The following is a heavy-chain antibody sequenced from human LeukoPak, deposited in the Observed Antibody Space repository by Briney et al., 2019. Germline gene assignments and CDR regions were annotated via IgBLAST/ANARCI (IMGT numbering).Heavy chain of an antibody. V-gene: IGHV4-4*02. Sequence: SETLSLTCAVSGGSISSSDWWSWVRQPPGKGLEWIGEIFQSGSTNYNPSLKSRVTILVDKSKNQFSLMLTSVTAADTAVYYCAKERKTYYDSRGFGWDVWGQGTTVTVSS. D-gene: IGHD3-22*01. J-gene: IGHJ6*02. CDR1: GGSISSSDW. CDR2: IFQSGST. CDR3: AKERKTYYDSRGFGWDV.